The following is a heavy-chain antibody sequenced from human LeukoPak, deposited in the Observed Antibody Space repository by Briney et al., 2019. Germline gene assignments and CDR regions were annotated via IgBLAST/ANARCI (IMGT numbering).Heavy chain of an antibody. CDR3: AKDTGYGSGSYSGFDY. Sequence: PGGSLRLSCAASGFTFSSYAMSWVRQAPGKGLEWVSAISGSGGSTYYADSVKGRFTICRDNSKNTLYLQMNSLRAEDTAVYYCAKDTGYGSGSYSGFDYWGQGTLVIVSS. V-gene: IGHV3-23*01. J-gene: IGHJ4*02. CDR2: ISGSGGST. D-gene: IGHD3-10*01. CDR1: GFTFSSYA.